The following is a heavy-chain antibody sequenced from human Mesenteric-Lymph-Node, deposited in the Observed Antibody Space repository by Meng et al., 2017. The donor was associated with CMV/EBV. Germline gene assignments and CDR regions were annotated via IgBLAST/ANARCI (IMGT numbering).Heavy chain of an antibody. CDR3: ARMRPGDYDFWSGYSPDEYFQH. J-gene: IGHJ1*01. CDR1: GYPFTSYD. Sequence: ASVKVSCKASGYPFTSYDINWVRQATGRGLEWMGWMNPNSGNTGYAQRFQGRLTMARNTSITTAYMELSSLRSEDTAVYYCARMRPGDYDFWSGYSPDEYFQHWGQGTLVTVSS. D-gene: IGHD3-3*01. CDR2: MNPNSGNT. V-gene: IGHV1-8*01.